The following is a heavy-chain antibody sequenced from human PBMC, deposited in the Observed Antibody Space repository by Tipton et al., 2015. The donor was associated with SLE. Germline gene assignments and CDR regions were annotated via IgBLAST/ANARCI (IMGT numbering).Heavy chain of an antibody. CDR3: ARQVLASTLGWFDP. Sequence: QLVQSGAEVKKPGEPLRISCQGSGYSFTSYWISWVRQMPGKGLEWMGRVDPSDSYSDYSPSFQGHVTISSDKSINTVYVQRSSLKASDTAMYYCARQVLASTLGWFDPWGQGTLVTVSS. V-gene: IGHV5-10-1*01. J-gene: IGHJ5*02. CDR1: GYSFTSYW. D-gene: IGHD4-23*01. CDR2: VDPSDSYS.